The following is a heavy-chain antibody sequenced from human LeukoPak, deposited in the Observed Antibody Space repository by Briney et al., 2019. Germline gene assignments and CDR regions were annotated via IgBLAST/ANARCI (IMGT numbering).Heavy chain of an antibody. CDR3: ARSSVFYDIVTGYYVRYFDY. V-gene: IGHV3-53*01. CDR1: GFTVSSNY. Sequence: GGSLRLSCAASGFTVSSNYMSWVRQAPGKGLEWVSVIYSGGSTYYADSVKGRFTISRDNSKNTLYLQMNSLRAEDTAVYYCARSSVFYDIVTGYYVRYFDYWGQGTLVTVSS. J-gene: IGHJ4*02. D-gene: IGHD3-9*01. CDR2: IYSGGST.